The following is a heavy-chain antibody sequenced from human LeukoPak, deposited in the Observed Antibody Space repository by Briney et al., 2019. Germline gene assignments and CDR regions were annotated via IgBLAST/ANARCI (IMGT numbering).Heavy chain of an antibody. V-gene: IGHV3-9*01. J-gene: IGHJ4*02. CDR3: VKDLKAGGILTD. Sequence: PGGSLRLSCAASGFTFSNYWMHWVRQAPGKGLEWVSGISWNNGDIGYADSVKGRFTISRDNAKNFLFLQMNSLRPEDTALYYCVKDLKAGGILTDWGQGTLVTVSS. CDR1: GFTFSNYW. CDR2: ISWNNGDI. D-gene: IGHD3-9*01.